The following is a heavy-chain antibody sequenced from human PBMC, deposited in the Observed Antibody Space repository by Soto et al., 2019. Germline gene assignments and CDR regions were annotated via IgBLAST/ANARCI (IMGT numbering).Heavy chain of an antibody. CDR1: GFTFSNYG. J-gene: IGHJ4*02. CDR2: ISFDGGDK. D-gene: IGHD3-10*01. V-gene: IGHV3-30*18. CDR3: AKDSGRGSADYFFDY. Sequence: QVQLVESGGGVVQPGRSLRLSCAASGFTFSNYGMHWVRRDPGKGLEWVAVISFDGGDKKSADSVKGRFTISRDNSKNTLYLQMNGLRAEDTAVYYCAKDSGRGSADYFFDYWGRGTLVTVSS.